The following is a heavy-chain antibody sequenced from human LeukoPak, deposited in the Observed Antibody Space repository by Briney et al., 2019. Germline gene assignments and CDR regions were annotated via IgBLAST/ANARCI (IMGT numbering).Heavy chain of an antibody. CDR2: IRYNGTNK. CDR3: AREDGGWFDP. D-gene: IGHD4-23*01. V-gene: IGHV3-30*02. CDR1: GFTFSSYG. Sequence: GGSLRLSCAASGFTFSSYGMHWVRQAPGKGLEWVAFIRYNGTNKYYADSVKGRFTISRDNAKNSLYLQMNSLRAEDTAVYYCAREDGGWFDPWGQGTLVTVSS. J-gene: IGHJ5*02.